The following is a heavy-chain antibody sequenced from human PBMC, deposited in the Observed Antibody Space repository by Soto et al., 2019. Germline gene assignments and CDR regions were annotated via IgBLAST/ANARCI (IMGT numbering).Heavy chain of an antibody. CDR2: ICYSGST. CDR1: VGSLNISC. J-gene: IGHJ4*02. CDR3: ARAYLSSATSSFDY. V-gene: IGHV4-59*08. D-gene: IGHD1-26*01. Sequence: SETLSLTCTVSVGSLNISCWSWIRQPPGKGLEWIGFICYSGSTKYNPSLESRVTMSVDPSKNYFSLKLSSVTAADTAVYYCARAYLSSATSSFDYWGQGTLVTVSS.